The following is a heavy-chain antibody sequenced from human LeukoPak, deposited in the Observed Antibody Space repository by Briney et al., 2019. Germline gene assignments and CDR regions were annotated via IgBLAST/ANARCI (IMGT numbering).Heavy chain of an antibody. CDR3: ARGSPLDWYFDL. CDR1: GXSISSYY. V-gene: IGHV4-59*01. J-gene: IGHJ2*01. Sequence: SETLSLTCTVSGXSISSYYWSWTRQTPGKGLEWIGYMYSSESTKYNPSLKSRVTISVDTSRNQFSLKVTSVTAADTAVYYCARGSPLDWYFDLWGRGTLVTVSS. CDR2: MYSSEST.